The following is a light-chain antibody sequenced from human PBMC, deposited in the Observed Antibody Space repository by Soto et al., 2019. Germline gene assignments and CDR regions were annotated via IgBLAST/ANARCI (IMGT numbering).Light chain of an antibody. CDR1: QSVSSSS. Sequence: EIVLTQSPGTLSLSPGERATLSCRVSQSVSSSSLAWYQQKPGQSPRLLIYRGSTRATGIPARFSGSGSGTDFSLSISSLQPEDFAVYYCKQRTDWHRTFGQGTKVDIK. CDR3: KQRTDWHRT. V-gene: IGKV3D-20*02. J-gene: IGKJ1*01. CDR2: RGS.